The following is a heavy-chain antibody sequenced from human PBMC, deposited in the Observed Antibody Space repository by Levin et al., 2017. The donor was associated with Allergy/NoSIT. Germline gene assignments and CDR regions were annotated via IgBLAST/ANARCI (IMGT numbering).Heavy chain of an antibody. V-gene: IGHV1-8*01. D-gene: IGHD5-18*01. CDR1: GYTFTGYD. Sequence: ASVKVSCEASGYTFTGYDINWVRQATGQGLEWMGWMNPKSGNTGYAENFQGRVTMTRNTSINTAYMELNSLISEDTAIYFCARGARNTALVTGPYYFDLWGRGTLVTVSS. J-gene: IGHJ2*01. CDR2: MNPKSGNT. CDR3: ARGARNTALVTGPYYFDL.